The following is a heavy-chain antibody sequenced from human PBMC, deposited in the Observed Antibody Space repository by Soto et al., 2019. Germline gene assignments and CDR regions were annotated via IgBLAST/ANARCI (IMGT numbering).Heavy chain of an antibody. J-gene: IGHJ4*02. D-gene: IGHD5-18*01. CDR2: VYPTGRT. CDR1: GASITSAGYS. V-gene: IGHV4-30-2*01. CDR3: VRDSYSYGFDY. Sequence: QLQLQESGSGLVKPSQTLSLTCGVSGASITSAGYSWNWVRQTPGKDLEWIGYVYPTGRTSYNPSLKSRVTMSLERSKNQFSLRLSSVTVADTAVYFCVRDSYSYGFDYWGQGALVTVSS.